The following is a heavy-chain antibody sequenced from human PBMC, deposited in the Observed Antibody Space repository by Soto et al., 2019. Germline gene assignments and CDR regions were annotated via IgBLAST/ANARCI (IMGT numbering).Heavy chain of an antibody. V-gene: IGHV3-7*01. CDR1: GFTFSSYW. Sequence: EVQLVESGGGLVQPGGSLRLSCAASGFTFSSYWMSWVLQAPVKGLEWVANIKQDGSEKYYVDSVKGRFTISRDNAKNSLYLQMNSLRAEDTAVYYCARLYKWNDVPWYFDYWVQGTLVTVSS. D-gene: IGHD1-1*01. CDR2: IKQDGSEK. CDR3: ARLYKWNDVPWYFDY. J-gene: IGHJ4*02.